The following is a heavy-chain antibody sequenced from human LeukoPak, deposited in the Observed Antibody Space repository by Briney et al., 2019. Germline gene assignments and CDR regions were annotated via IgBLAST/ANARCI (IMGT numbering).Heavy chain of an antibody. CDR1: GFTFSTYT. Sequence: GGSLRLSCAASGFTFSTYTLTWVRQAPGKGPDWVSAINTGGGTNYPDSVKGRFTVSRDNSKNALYLQMNTLRAEDTAVYYCARVQWELRGVGSYFEYWGQGALVTVSS. CDR3: ARVQWELRGVGSYFEY. D-gene: IGHD1-26*01. V-gene: IGHV3-23*01. J-gene: IGHJ4*02. CDR2: INTGGGT.